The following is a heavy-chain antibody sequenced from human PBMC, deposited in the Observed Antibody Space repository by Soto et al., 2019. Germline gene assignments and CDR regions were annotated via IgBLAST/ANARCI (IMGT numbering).Heavy chain of an antibody. V-gene: IGHV3-23*01. J-gene: IGHJ4*02. CDR1: GFTFSSYA. Sequence: EVQLLESGGGLVQPGGSLRLSCAASGFTFSSYAMSWVRQAPGKGLEWVSDISGGGGSTYYADSVKGRFTISRDNSKNTLYLQMNSLRAEDSAVYYCANSPLPVVIGFDTTGYYAYWGQGTLVTVSS. D-gene: IGHD3-22*01. CDR3: ANSPLPVVIGFDTTGYYAY. CDR2: ISGGGGST.